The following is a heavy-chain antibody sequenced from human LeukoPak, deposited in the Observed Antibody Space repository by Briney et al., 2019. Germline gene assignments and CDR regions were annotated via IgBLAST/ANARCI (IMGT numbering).Heavy chain of an antibody. Sequence: GGSLRLSCAASGFTFSSYAMSWVRQAPGKGLEWVSAISGSGGSTYYADSVKGRFTVSRDDSKNTLYLQMNSLRAEDTAVYYCAKVDIAVAGKVLYYFDYWGQGTLVTVSS. V-gene: IGHV3-23*01. CDR1: GFTFSSYA. J-gene: IGHJ4*02. D-gene: IGHD6-19*01. CDR2: ISGSGGST. CDR3: AKVDIAVAGKVLYYFDY.